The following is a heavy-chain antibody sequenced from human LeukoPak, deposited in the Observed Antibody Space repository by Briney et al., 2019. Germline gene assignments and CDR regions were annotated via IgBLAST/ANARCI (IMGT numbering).Heavy chain of an antibody. CDR2: IKQDGSET. Sequence: PGGSLRLSCAASGFTFNHAWMSWVRQAPGKGLEWVANIKQDGSETYYLDSVKGRFTISRDNAKNSLYLQMNSLRAEDTALYYCARDCSATRCHNYWGQGTLVTVSS. CDR1: GFTFNHAW. J-gene: IGHJ4*02. D-gene: IGHD2-2*01. CDR3: ARDCSATRCHNY. V-gene: IGHV3-7*01.